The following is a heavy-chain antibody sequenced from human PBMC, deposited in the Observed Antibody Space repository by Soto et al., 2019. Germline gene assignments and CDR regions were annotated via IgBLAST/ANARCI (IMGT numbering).Heavy chain of an antibody. CDR1: GYTFTGYY. J-gene: IGHJ6*02. CDR2: INPNSGGT. V-gene: IGHV1-2*02. Sequence: ASVKVSCKASGYTFTGYYMHWVRQAPGQGLEWMGWINPNSGGTNYAQKFHGRVTMTRDTSISTAYMELSRLRSDDTAVYYCARPYCSSTSCYYYYYYGMDVWGQGTTVTVSS. D-gene: IGHD2-2*01. CDR3: ARPYCSSTSCYYYYYYGMDV.